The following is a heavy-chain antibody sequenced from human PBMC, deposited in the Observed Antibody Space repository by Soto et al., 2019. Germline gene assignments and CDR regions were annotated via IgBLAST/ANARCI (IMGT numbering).Heavy chain of an antibody. CDR2: INTHGSST. CDR3: AREGKGLGI. V-gene: IGHV3-74*01. Sequence: EVQLVESVGGLVLPGGSLRLSCAASGFTFSSYWMHWVRQAPGKGLVWVSRINTHGSSTAYADSVKGRFTISRDNAKNTLYLQINSLRAEDTAVYYSAREGKGLGIWGQGTMVTVSS. CDR1: GFTFSSYW. J-gene: IGHJ3*02.